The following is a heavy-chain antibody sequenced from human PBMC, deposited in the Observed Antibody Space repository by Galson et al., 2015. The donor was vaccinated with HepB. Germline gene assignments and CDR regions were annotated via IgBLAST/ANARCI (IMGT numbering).Heavy chain of an antibody. CDR2: IFSNDEK. D-gene: IGHD1-26*01. CDR1: GFSLSNARMG. J-gene: IGHJ3*02. CDR3: ARTPYSGSYYGAFDI. V-gene: IGHV2-26*01. Sequence: PALVKPTQTLTLTCTVSGFSLSNARMGVSWIRQPPGKALEWHAHIFSNDEKSYSTSLKSRLTISKDTSKSQVVLTMTNMDPVDTATYYCARTPYSGSYYGAFDIWGQGTMVTVSS.